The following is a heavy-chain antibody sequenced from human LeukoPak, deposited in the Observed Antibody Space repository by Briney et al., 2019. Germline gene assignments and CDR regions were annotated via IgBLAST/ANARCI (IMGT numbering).Heavy chain of an antibody. CDR2: ISSSSSTI. CDR3: ARARASGRSGFDY. CDR1: GLTVSSYS. J-gene: IGHJ4*02. Sequence: GGPLRLSCAASGLTVSSYSMNWVRQAPGKGLEWVSYISSSSSTIYYTDSVKGRFTISRDNAKNSLYLQMNSLRDEDTAVYYCARARASGRSGFDYWGQGTLVTVSS. V-gene: IGHV3-48*02. D-gene: IGHD2-15*01.